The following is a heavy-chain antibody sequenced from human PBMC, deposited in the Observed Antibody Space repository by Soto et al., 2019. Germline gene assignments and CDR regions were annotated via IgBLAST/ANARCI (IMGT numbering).Heavy chain of an antibody. CDR2: TYYSGYT. CDR3: ARSGDYVAFDS. Sequence: QVQLQESGPGLVKPSQTLSLTCTVSGDSFSSGDYKWSWIRQPPGKGLEWIGYTYYSGYTYNNPSLKSRLPMSVDTSKNQFSLKLSSVTAADTAVYYCARSGDYVAFDSWGQGTLVTVS. V-gene: IGHV4-30-4*01. J-gene: IGHJ4*02. CDR1: GDSFSSGDYK. D-gene: IGHD4-17*01.